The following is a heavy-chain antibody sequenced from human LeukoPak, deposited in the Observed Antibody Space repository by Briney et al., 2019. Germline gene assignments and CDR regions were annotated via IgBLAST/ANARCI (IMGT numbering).Heavy chain of an antibody. CDR2: ISGSGGST. Sequence: GGSLRLSCTASGFTFSNFWMGWVRQAPGKGLEWVSAISGSGGSTYYADSVKGRFTISRDNSKNTLYLQMNSLRAEDMAVYYCAKGDYGGAFDIWGQGTMVTVSS. V-gene: IGHV3-23*01. CDR3: AKGDYGGAFDI. D-gene: IGHD4-23*01. J-gene: IGHJ3*02. CDR1: GFTFSNFW.